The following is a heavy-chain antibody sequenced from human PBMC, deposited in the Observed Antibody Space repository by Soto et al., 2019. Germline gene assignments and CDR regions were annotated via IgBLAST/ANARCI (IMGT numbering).Heavy chain of an antibody. Sequence: GGSLRLSCAASGFTFSSYSMNWVRQAPGKGLEWVSSISSSSSYIYYADSVKGRFTISRDNAKNSLYLQMNSLRAEDTAVYYCARDPQKIAARHDYWGQGTLVTVSS. D-gene: IGHD6-6*01. CDR1: GFTFSSYS. J-gene: IGHJ4*02. CDR2: ISSSSSYI. CDR3: ARDPQKIAARHDY. V-gene: IGHV3-21*01.